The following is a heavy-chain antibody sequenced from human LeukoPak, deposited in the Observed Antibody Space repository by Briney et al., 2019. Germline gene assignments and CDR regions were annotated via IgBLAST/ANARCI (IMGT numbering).Heavy chain of an antibody. CDR2: ISSSSSYI. CDR3: ARDGGRMDV. D-gene: IGHD6-25*01. J-gene: IGHJ6*02. CDR1: GFTFSSYS. Sequence: GGSLRLSCAPSGFTFSSYSMNWVRQAPGKGLEWVSTISSSSSYIYYADSVKGRFTMSKDNAKNSLYLQMNSLRAEDTAVYYCARDGGRMDVWGQGTTVTVSS. V-gene: IGHV3-21*01.